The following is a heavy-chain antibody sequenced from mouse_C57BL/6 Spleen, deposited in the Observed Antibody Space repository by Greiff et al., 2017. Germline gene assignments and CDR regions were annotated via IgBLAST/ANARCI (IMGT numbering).Heavy chain of an antibody. D-gene: IGHD2-14*01. V-gene: IGHV1-72*01. J-gene: IGHJ4*01. CDR3: ARGGRNGYGGYYAMYN. Sequence: QVQLQQPGAELVKPGASVKLSCKASGYTFTSYWMHWVKQRPGRGLEWIGRIDPNSGGTKYNEKFKSKDTLTVDKPSSTAYMQLSSLTSEDSAVYYCARGGRNGYGGYYAMYNWGDGTSVTVSS. CDR1: GYTFTSYW. CDR2: IDPNSGGT.